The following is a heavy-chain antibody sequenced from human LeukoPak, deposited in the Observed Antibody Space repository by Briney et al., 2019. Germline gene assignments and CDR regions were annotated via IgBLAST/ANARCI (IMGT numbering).Heavy chain of an antibody. CDR3: AKDPQYLTIFCGMDV. CDR2: ISGSGGST. V-gene: IGHV3-23*01. J-gene: IGHJ6*02. CDR1: GFTFSSYA. D-gene: IGHD3-3*01. Sequence: GGSLRLSCAASGFTFSSYAMSWVRQAPGKGLEWVSAISGSGGSTYYADSVKGRFTISRDNSKNTLYLQMNGLRAEDTAVYYCAKDPQYLTIFCGMDVWGQGTTVTVSS.